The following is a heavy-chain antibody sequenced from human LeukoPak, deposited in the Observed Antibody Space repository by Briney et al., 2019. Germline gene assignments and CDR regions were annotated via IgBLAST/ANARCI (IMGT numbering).Heavy chain of an antibody. CDR3: AREEKDSSGYQNWFDP. V-gene: IGHV4-39*02. CDR1: GGSISSGNYY. D-gene: IGHD3-22*01. Sequence: AETLSLTCTVSGGSISSGNYYWGWIRQPPGKGLDWIASIHYSGTTYYNPSLKSRVTISVDTSKNHFSLKLSSVTAADTAVYYCAREEKDSSGYQNWFDPWGQGTLVTVSS. CDR2: IHYSGTT. J-gene: IGHJ5*02.